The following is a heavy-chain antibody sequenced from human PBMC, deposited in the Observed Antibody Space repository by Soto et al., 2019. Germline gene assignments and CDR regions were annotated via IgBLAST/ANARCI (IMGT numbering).Heavy chain of an antibody. V-gene: IGHV1-8*01. Sequence: GASVKVSCKASGYTFTSYDINWVRQATGQGLEWMGWMNPNSGNTGYAQKFQGRVTMTRNTSISTAYMELSSLRSEDTAVYYCARVPNNWISNLNWFDPWGQGTLVTVSS. CDR1: GYTFTSYD. CDR2: MNPNSGNT. CDR3: ARVPNNWISNLNWFDP. J-gene: IGHJ5*02. D-gene: IGHD1-20*01.